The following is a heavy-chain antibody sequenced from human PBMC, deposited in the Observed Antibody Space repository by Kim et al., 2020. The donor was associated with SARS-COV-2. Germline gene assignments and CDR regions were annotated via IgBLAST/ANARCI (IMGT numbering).Heavy chain of an antibody. D-gene: IGHD3-10*01. CDR3: ARDRRTGRYGSGHYGMDV. CDR2: IYYSGTT. Sequence: SETLSLTCTVSGGSISSDGYYWSWIRQHPGKGLEWIGNIYYSGTTYYNPSLKSRVTISVDTSKNQFSLNLSSVTAADTAVYYCARDRRTGRYGSGHYGMDVWGQGTTVTVSS. J-gene: IGHJ6*02. CDR1: GGSISSDGYY. V-gene: IGHV4-31*03.